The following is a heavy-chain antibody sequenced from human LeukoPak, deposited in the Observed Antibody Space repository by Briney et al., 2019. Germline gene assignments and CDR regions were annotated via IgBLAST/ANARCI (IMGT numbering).Heavy chain of an antibody. J-gene: IGHJ6*02. Sequence: SETLSLTCTVSGGSISSYYWSWIRQPAGKGLEWIGRIYTSGSTNYNPSLKSRVTMSVDTSKNQFSLKLSSVTAADTAVYYCARDPGTIFGVVNYYYGMDVWGQGTTVTVSS. CDR2: IYTSGST. CDR3: ARDPGTIFGVVNYYYGMDV. CDR1: GGSISSYY. V-gene: IGHV4-4*07. D-gene: IGHD3-3*01.